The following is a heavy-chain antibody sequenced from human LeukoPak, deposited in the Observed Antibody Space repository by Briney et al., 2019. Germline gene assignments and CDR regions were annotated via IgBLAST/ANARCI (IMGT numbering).Heavy chain of an antibody. CDR3: ARDYYDDFDY. V-gene: IGHV3-48*03. CDR2: IRSSGSTI. J-gene: IGHJ4*02. D-gene: IGHD3-22*01. CDR1: GFTFSSYE. Sequence: PGRSLRLSCAASGFTFSSYEMNWVRQAPRRGLEWVSYIRSSGSTIYYAASVKGRFTISRDKAKNTLYLQMNSLRAEDTAVYYCARDYYDDFDYWGQGTLVTVSS.